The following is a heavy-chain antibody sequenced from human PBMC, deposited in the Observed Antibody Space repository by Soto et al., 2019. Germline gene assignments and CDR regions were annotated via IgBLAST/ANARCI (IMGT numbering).Heavy chain of an antibody. CDR2: IIPIFGTA. J-gene: IGHJ6*03. V-gene: IGHV1-69*13. D-gene: IGHD6-19*01. CDR1: GYTFTSYD. CDR3: ARDNGYSGGWTVYYYYMDV. Sequence: SVKVSCKASGYTFTSYDINWVRQATGQGLEWMGGIIPIFGTANYAQKFQGRVTITADESTSTAYMELRSLRSDDTAVYYCARDNGYSGGWTVYYYYMDVWGKGTTVTVSS.